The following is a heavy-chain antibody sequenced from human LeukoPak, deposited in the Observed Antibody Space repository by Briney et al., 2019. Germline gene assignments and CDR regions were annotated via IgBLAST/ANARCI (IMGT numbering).Heavy chain of an antibody. Sequence: SETLSLTCTVSGGSISSSSYYWVWIRQPPGQGLEWIGSIYYSGSTYYNLSLKSRVTISVDTSKNQFSLKLSFVTAADTAVYYCASNNWNRNWGLAYWGQGTLVTVSS. D-gene: IGHD1-20*01. CDR1: GGSISSSSYY. CDR2: IYYSGST. J-gene: IGHJ4*02. CDR3: ASNNWNRNWGLAY. V-gene: IGHV4-39*07.